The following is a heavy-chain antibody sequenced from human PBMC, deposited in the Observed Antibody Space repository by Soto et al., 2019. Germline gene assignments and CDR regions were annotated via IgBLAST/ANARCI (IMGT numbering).Heavy chain of an antibody. D-gene: IGHD4-17*01. CDR3: ARAHYGDYDY. J-gene: IGHJ4*02. Sequence: QVQLQQWGAGLLKPSETLSLTCAVYGGSFSGYYWSWIRQPPGKGLEWIGEINHSGSTNYNPSLKSRVTISVATSKNQFSLKLSSVTAADTAVYYCARAHYGDYDYWGQGTLVTVSS. V-gene: IGHV4-34*01. CDR1: GGSFSGYY. CDR2: INHSGST.